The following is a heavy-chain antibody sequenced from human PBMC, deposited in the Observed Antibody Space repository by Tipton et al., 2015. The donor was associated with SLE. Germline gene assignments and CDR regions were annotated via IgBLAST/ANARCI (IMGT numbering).Heavy chain of an antibody. J-gene: IGHJ2*01. CDR3: ARGDGTIFGVGPPNWYFDL. V-gene: IGHV4-39*07. CDR2: IYHSGST. D-gene: IGHD3-3*01. Sequence: WVRQPPGKGLEWIGSIYHSGSTYYNPSLKSRVIVSVDTSKTQFSLTLRSVTAADTAVYYCARGDGTIFGVGPPNWYFDLWGRGTLVTVSS.